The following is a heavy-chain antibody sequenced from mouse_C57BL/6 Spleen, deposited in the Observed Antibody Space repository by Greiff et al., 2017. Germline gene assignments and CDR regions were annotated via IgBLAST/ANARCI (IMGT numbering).Heavy chain of an antibody. J-gene: IGHJ1*01. V-gene: IGHV1-39*01. CDR1: GYSFTDYN. CDR2: INPNYGTT. Sequence: EVQLVESGPELVKPGASVKISCKASGYSFTDYNMNWVKQSNGKSLEWIGVINPNYGTTSYNQKFKGKATLTVDQSSSTAYMQLNCLTSEDSSFYYCVVYSNYRVSYWYFDFWGPGTTVTVSS. CDR3: VVYSNYRVSYWYFDF. D-gene: IGHD2-5*01.